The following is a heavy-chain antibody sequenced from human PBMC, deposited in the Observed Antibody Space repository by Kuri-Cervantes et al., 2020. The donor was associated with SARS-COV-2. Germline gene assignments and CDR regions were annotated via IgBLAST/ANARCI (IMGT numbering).Heavy chain of an antibody. CDR2: ISGSGDST. J-gene: IGHJ2*01. CDR3: VRAIAVAGTLPYWYFDL. Sequence: GESLKISCAASGFSFSSYAMSWVRQAPGKGLEWVSSISGSGDSTYYGDSVKGRFTISRDNSKNTLYLQMNSLRAEDTAVYYCVRAIAVAGTLPYWYFDLWGRGTLVTVSS. CDR1: GFSFSSYA. D-gene: IGHD6-19*01. V-gene: IGHV3-23*01.